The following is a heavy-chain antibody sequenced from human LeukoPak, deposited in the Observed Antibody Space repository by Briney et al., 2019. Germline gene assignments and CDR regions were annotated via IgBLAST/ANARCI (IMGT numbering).Heavy chain of an antibody. CDR3: ARDLTYNYETSGYR. V-gene: IGHV3-48*02. D-gene: IGHD3-22*01. CDR2: ISSSSTTI. CDR1: GFTFNSYS. Sequence: GSLRLSCAASGFTFNSYSMNWVRQAPGKGLEWVSYISSSSTTIHYADSVKGRFTISRDNAKNSLYLQMNSLRDEDTAVYYCARDLTYNYETSGYRWGQGTLVTVSS. J-gene: IGHJ4*02.